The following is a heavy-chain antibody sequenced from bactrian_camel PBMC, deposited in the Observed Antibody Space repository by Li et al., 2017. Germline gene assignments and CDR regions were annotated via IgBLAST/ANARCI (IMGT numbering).Heavy chain of an antibody. Sequence: VQLVESGGGSVQAGGSLRLSCVVSDNSMSDFCMGWFREVPGKEREAIASIDVDEGTDYADSVMGRFTISRDNAKNTVYLQMGSLRPEDSAMYYCAAVVGCSTAPWLRDPGQRQGPIYWGQGTQVTVS. CDR2: IDVDEGT. J-gene: IGHJ4*01. CDR3: AAVVGCSTAPWLRDPGQRQGPIY. D-gene: IGHD7*01. CDR1: DNSMSDFC. V-gene: IGHV3S63*01.